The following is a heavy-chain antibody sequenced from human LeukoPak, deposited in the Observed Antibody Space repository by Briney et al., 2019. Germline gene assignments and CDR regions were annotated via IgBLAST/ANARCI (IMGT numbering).Heavy chain of an antibody. Sequence: SETLSLTCAVSGYSISSSNWWGWIRQPPGKGLEWIGYIYYSGSAYYNPSLKSRVTMSVDTSKNQFSLKLSSVTAADTAVYYCARGAIAVAGYFDYWGQGALVTVSS. J-gene: IGHJ4*02. CDR2: IYYSGSA. CDR3: ARGAIAVAGYFDY. CDR1: GYSISSSNW. V-gene: IGHV4-28*01. D-gene: IGHD6-19*01.